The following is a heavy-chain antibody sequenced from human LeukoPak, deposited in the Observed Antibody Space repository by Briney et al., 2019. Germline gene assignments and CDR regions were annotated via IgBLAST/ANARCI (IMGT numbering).Heavy chain of an antibody. CDR3: ARDFWSGNDAFAI. Sequence: SVKVSCKASGYTFTGYYMHWVRQAPGQGLEWMGWINPNSGDTNYAQKFQGRVTMTRDASISTAYMDLSRLRSDDTAVYYCARDFWSGNDAFAIWGQGTMVTVSS. D-gene: IGHD3-3*01. V-gene: IGHV1-2*02. J-gene: IGHJ3*02. CDR2: INPNSGDT. CDR1: GYTFTGYY.